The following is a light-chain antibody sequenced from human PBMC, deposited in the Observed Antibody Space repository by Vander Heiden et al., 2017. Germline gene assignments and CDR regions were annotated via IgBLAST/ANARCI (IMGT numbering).Light chain of an antibody. CDR1: QSVSSY. V-gene: IGKV3-11*02. Sequence: EIVWTESPATLSLSPGERATLSCRASQSVSSYLAWYQQKPGQAPRLLIYDASNRATGVPAMFSGSGSERDFTLTISSLEPEDFATYYCQQRSNWPAAFGGGTMVEIK. J-gene: IGKJ4*01. CDR3: QQRSNWPAA. CDR2: DAS.